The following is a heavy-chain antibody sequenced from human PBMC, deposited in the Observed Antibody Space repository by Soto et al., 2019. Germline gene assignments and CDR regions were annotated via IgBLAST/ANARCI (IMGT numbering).Heavy chain of an antibody. J-gene: IGHJ5*02. D-gene: IGHD3-10*01. V-gene: IGHV3-30-3*01. CDR1: GFTFSSYA. CDR2: ISYDGSNK. Sequence: GSLDLSCAASGFTFSSYAMHWVRQAPGKGLEWVAVISYDGSNKYYADSVKGRFTISRDNSKNTLYLQMNSLRAEDTAVYYCAAMVRGVKARWFDPWGQGTLVTVSS. CDR3: AAMVRGVKARWFDP.